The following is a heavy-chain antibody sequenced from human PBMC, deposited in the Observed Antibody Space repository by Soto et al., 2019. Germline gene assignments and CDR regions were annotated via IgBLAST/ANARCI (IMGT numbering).Heavy chain of an antibody. V-gene: IGHV3-21*04. CDR2: ISSGSHFI. CDR3: ASDQSQGQMCLPYFDY. J-gene: IGHJ4*02. CDR1: GFNFPGYS. Sequence: VQLVESGGGLVKPGGSLRLSCAASGFNFPGYSMNWVRQAPGKGLEWVASISSGSHFIYYADSVRGRFTISRDNARDSLLMQKTSLRAGDTGVYFCASDQSQGQMCLPYFDYWGQGTLVTVSS.